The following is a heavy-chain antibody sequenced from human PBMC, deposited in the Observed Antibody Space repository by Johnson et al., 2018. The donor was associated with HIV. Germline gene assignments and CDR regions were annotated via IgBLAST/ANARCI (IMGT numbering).Heavy chain of an antibody. Sequence: QVQLVESGGGVVQPGRSLRLSCAASRFTFSSYAMHWVRQAPGKGLEWVAVISYDGSNKYYADSLKGRFTISRDNSKNTRYLQMNSLRAEDTAVYYCAKDLSPYSSGWYDAFDIRGQGTMVTVSS. CDR2: ISYDGSNK. CDR3: AKDLSPYSSGWYDAFDI. J-gene: IGHJ3*02. V-gene: IGHV3-30*04. D-gene: IGHD6-19*01. CDR1: RFTFSSYA.